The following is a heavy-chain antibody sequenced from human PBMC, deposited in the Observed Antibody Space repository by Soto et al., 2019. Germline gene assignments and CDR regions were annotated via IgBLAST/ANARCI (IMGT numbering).Heavy chain of an antibody. CDR3: ARVGSYDFWSGYYHIDY. CDR2: IYYSGST. CDR1: GGSISSYY. D-gene: IGHD3-3*01. Sequence: SETLSLTCTVSGGSISSYYWSWIRQPPGKGLEWIGYIYYSGSTNYNPSLKSRVTISVDTSKNQFSLKLSSVTAADTAVYYCARVGSYDFWSGYYHIDYWGQGTLVTVSS. V-gene: IGHV4-59*01. J-gene: IGHJ4*02.